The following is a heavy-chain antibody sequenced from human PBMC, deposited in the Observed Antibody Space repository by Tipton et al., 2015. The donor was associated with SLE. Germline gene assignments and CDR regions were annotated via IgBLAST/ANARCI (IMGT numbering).Heavy chain of an antibody. CDR2: IYYSGST. V-gene: IGHV4-39*07. D-gene: IGHD5-18*01. Sequence: TLSLTCTVSGGSISSSSYYWGWIRQPPGKGLEWIGSIYYSGSTYYNSSLKSRVTISVDTSKNQFSLKLSSVTAADTAVYYCAVKPGTAMVKWFDPWGQGTLVTVSS. CDR3: AVKPGTAMVKWFDP. J-gene: IGHJ5*02. CDR1: GGSISSSSYY.